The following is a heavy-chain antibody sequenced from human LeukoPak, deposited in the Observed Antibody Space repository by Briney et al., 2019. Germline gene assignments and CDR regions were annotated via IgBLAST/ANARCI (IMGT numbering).Heavy chain of an antibody. D-gene: IGHD6-6*01. Sequence: GGSLRLSCAASGFTFSSYSMNWVRQAPGKGLEWVSSISSSSSYIYYADSVKGRFTISRDNAKNSLYLQMNSLRAEDTAVYYCARDSLITRIAAPNWFDPWGQGTLVTVSS. CDR3: ARDSLITRIAAPNWFDP. V-gene: IGHV3-21*01. J-gene: IGHJ5*02. CDR2: ISSSSSYI. CDR1: GFTFSSYS.